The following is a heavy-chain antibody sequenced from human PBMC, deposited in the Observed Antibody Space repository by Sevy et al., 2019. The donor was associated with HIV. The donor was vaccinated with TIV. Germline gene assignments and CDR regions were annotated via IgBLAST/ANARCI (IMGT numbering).Heavy chain of an antibody. V-gene: IGHV3-30*02. CDR1: GFTFSSYG. Sequence: GGSLRLSCAASGFTFSSYGMHWVRQAPGKGLEWVAFIRYDGSNKYYADSVKGRFTISRDNSKNTLYLQMNSLRAEDTAVYYCAKSDSGSYALYYYYYMDVWGKGTTVTVSS. D-gene: IGHD1-26*01. CDR2: IRYDGSNK. J-gene: IGHJ6*03. CDR3: AKSDSGSYALYYYYYMDV.